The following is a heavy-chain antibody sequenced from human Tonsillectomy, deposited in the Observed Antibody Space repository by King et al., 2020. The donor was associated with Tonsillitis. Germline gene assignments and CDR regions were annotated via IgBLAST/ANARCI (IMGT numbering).Heavy chain of an antibody. CDR3: ARDLGYRSPLNYFDY. J-gene: IGHJ4*02. Sequence: VQLVESGAEVKKPGASMKISCKASGYTFTSYYMHWVRQAPGQGLEWMGKVTPSGGNTVYSQNFQGRLTMTRDTSTSTVYMELSSLTSDDTAVYYCARDLGYRSPLNYFDYWGQGTMVTVSS. V-gene: IGHV1-46*03. CDR1: GYTFTSYY. CDR2: VTPSGGNT. D-gene: IGHD6-13*01.